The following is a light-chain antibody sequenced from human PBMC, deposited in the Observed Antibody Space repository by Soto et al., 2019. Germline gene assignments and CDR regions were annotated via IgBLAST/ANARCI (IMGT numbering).Light chain of an antibody. CDR2: DAS. CDR1: QSVRYDY. Sequence: EIVLTQSPATLSLSPGERATLSCRASQSVRYDYLAWYRQIPGQPPSLRIYDASTRAPGIPDRLSGSGSGTDFTLTIGRLEPEDSAVYYCQHYGSSTAFGQGTKVDIK. CDR3: QHYGSSTA. V-gene: IGKV3-20*01. J-gene: IGKJ1*01.